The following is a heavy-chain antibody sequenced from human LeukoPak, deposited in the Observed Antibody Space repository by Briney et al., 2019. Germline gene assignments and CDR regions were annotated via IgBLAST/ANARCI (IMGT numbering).Heavy chain of an antibody. Sequence: GGSLRLSCAASGFTFSSYSMNWVRQAPGKGLEWVSSISSSSSYIYYADSVKGRFTISRDNAKNSLYLQMNSLRAEDTAVYYCARTHCSGGSCYSPDAFDIWGQGTMVTVSS. D-gene: IGHD2-15*01. J-gene: IGHJ3*02. CDR2: ISSSSSYI. CDR3: ARTHCSGGSCYSPDAFDI. V-gene: IGHV3-21*01. CDR1: GFTFSSYS.